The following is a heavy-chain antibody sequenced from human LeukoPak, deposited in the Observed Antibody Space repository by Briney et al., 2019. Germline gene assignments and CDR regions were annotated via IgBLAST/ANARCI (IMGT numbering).Heavy chain of an antibody. V-gene: IGHV3-7*01. CDR2: IKVEGTEK. CDR3: ARAVGYSWFDP. J-gene: IGHJ5*02. Sequence: GGSLRLSCAASGFTFSNYWMSWVRQAPGKGLEWVASIKVEGTEKYYVDSVKGRFIISRDDAKNSLYLQMNSLRAEDTAVYYCARAVGYSWFDPWGQGTLVTVSS. CDR1: GFTFSNYW.